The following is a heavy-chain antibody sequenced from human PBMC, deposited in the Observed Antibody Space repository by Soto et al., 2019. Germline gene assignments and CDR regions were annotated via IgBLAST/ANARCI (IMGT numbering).Heavy chain of an antibody. CDR3: ARGTYCGGDCYFYSFDY. V-gene: IGHV4-31*03. CDR2: IYYSGST. D-gene: IGHD2-21*02. Sequence: TLSLTCTFSGGSISRCGYYGGGIRQHPWKGLEWIGYIYYSGSTYYNPSLNSRVTISVDTSKNQFSLKLSSVTAADTAVYYCARGTYCGGDCYFYSFDYWGQGTLVTVSS. CDR1: GGSISRCGYY. J-gene: IGHJ4*02.